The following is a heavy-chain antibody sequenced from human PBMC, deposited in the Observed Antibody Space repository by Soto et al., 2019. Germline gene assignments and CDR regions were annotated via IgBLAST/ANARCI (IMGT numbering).Heavy chain of an antibody. D-gene: IGHD3-3*01. J-gene: IGHJ5*02. CDR2: IYYSGST. Sequence: PSETLSLTCTVSGGSISSGDYYWSWIRQPPGKGLEWIGYIYYSGSTYYNPSLKSRVTMSVDTSKNQFSLKLSSVTAADTAVYYCARVGPFDFWSGYYPNWFDPWGQGTLVTVSS. V-gene: IGHV4-30-4*01. CDR3: ARVGPFDFWSGYYPNWFDP. CDR1: GGSISSGDYY.